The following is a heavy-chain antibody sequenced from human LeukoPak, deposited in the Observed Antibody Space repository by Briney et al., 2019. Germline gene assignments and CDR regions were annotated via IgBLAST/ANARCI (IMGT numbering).Heavy chain of an antibody. CDR3: ARGREELVVPAYYFDY. D-gene: IGHD2-2*01. Sequence: SQTLSLTCTVSGGSISSGDYYWSWIRQPPRKGLEWIGYIYYSGSTYYNPSLKSRVTISVDTSKNQFSLKLSSVTAADTAVYYCARGREELVVPAYYFDYWGQGTLVTVSS. CDR2: IYYSGST. J-gene: IGHJ4*02. V-gene: IGHV4-30-4*01. CDR1: GGSISSGDYY.